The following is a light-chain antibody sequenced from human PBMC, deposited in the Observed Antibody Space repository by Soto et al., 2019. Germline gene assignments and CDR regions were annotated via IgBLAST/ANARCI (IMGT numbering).Light chain of an antibody. Sequence: DKEVYQSLAAVSANVRDRVTITGRASQTIGGNLNWYRQKLGKAPTLLIYDASTLQSGVPSRFSVRGSGTDFTLSFTSLQPQEYATYYFQESPTTVYTFALGTKVDIK. CDR2: DAS. J-gene: IGKJ2*01. V-gene: IGKV1-39*01. CDR1: QTIGGN. CDR3: QESPTTVYT.